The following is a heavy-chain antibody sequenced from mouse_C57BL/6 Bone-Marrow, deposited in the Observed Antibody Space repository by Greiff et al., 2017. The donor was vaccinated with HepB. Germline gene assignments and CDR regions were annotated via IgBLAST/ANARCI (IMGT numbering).Heavy chain of an antibody. CDR1: GYTFTSYW. V-gene: IGHV1-64*01. CDR3: AREGYGSSPYWYFDV. J-gene: IGHJ1*03. Sequence: QVHVKQPGAELVKPGASVKLSCKASGYTFTSYWMHWVKQRPGQGLEWIGMIHPNSGSTNYNEKFKSKATLTVDKSSSTAYMQLSSLTSEDSAVYYCAREGYGSSPYWYFDVWGTGTTVTVSS. CDR2: IHPNSGST. D-gene: IGHD1-1*01.